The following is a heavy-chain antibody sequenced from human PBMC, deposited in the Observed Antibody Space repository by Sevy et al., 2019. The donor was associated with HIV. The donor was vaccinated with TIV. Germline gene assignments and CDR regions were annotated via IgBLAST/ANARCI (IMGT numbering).Heavy chain of an antibody. CDR3: ARGGGYCGGDCYSFDY. D-gene: IGHD2-21*02. V-gene: IGHV3-33*08. CDR2: IWYDGTIK. J-gene: IGHJ4*02. CDR1: GFTFSSYV. Sequence: GGSLRLSCAASGFTFSSYVMHWVRQAPGKGLEWVALIWYDGTIKYYADSVKGRFTISRDNSKDTLFLQMNSLTPEDTAVDYGARGGGYCGGDCYSFDYWGQGALVTVSS.